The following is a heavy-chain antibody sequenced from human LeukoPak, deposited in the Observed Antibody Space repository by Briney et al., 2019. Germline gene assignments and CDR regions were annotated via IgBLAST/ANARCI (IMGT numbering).Heavy chain of an antibody. CDR3: VSSSPRYCTGGTCYSSRGFDY. V-gene: IGHV4-59*01. D-gene: IGHD2-15*01. Sequence: PSETLSLSCTVSGDSISTYYWSWIRQSPGKGLEWIAYIYYRGPTNYNPSLKSRVTISADTSKTQFSLILSSVTAADTAVYYCVSSSPRYCTGGTCYSSRGFDYWGQGALVTVSS. CDR2: IYYRGPT. CDR1: GDSISTYY. J-gene: IGHJ4*02.